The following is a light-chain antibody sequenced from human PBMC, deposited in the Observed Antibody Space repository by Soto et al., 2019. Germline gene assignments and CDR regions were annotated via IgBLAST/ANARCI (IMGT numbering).Light chain of an antibody. CDR3: QSYDSSLSGRDVV. J-gene: IGLJ2*01. CDR2: GNS. Sequence: QPVLTQPPSVSGAPGQRVTISCTGSSSNIGAGYDVHWYQQLPGTAPKLPIYGNSNRPSGVPDRFSGSKSGTSASLAITGLQAEDEADYYCQSYDSSLSGRDVVFGGGTKLTVL. CDR1: SSNIGAGYD. V-gene: IGLV1-40*01.